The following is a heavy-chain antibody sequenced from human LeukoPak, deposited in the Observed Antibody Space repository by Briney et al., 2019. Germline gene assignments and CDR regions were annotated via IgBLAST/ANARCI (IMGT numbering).Heavy chain of an antibody. CDR3: ARTSMVVSYYYYMDV. J-gene: IGHJ6*03. D-gene: IGHD4-23*01. CDR1: GFTVSSNY. CDR2: IYSGGST. Sequence: GGSLRLSCAASGFTVSSNYMSWVRQAPGKGLEWVSVIYSGGSTYYADSVKGRFTISRDTSKNTLYLQMNSLRTEDTAVYYCARTSMVVSYYYYMDVWGKETTVTVSS. V-gene: IGHV3-53*01.